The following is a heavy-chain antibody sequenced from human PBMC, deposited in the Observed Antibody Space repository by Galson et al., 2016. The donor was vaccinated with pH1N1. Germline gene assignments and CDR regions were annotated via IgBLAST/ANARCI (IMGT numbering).Heavy chain of an antibody. V-gene: IGHV4-61*01. J-gene: IGHJ5*02. Sequence: SETLSLTCTVSGDSVSSGNYYWSWIRQPPGKGLEWIGYLYNSGGTNYNPSLKSRVAISVNTSNNQFSLNLISVTAADTAVYYCARGGTVTNPLATWGQGTLVTVSS. CDR3: ARGGTVTNPLAT. CDR1: GDSVSSGNYY. D-gene: IGHD4-17*01. CDR2: LYNSGGT.